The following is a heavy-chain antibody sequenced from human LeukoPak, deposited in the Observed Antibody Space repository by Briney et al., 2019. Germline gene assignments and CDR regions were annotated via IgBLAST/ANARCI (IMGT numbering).Heavy chain of an antibody. CDR1: GYTFTGYY. CDR3: AAQVNYHDSTVWDP. CDR2: INPNSGGT. Sequence: GASVKVSCKASGYTFTGYYMHWVRQAPGQGLEWMGWINPNSGGTNYAQKFQGRVTMTRDTSISTAYMELSSLRSEDTAVYYCAAQVNYHDSTVWDPWGQGTLVTVSS. V-gene: IGHV1-2*02. J-gene: IGHJ5*02. D-gene: IGHD3-22*01.